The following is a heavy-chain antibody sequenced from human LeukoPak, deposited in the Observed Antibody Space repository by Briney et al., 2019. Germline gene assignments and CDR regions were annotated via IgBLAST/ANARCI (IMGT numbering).Heavy chain of an antibody. D-gene: IGHD2-2*02. CDR1: GGTFSSYT. CDR3: ASRYCSSTSCYTLSAFDI. J-gene: IGHJ3*02. V-gene: IGHV1-69*02. CDR2: IIPILGIA. Sequence: SVKVSCKASGGTFSSYTISWVRQAPGQGLEWMGRIIPILGIANYAQKFQGRVTITADKSTSTAYMALSSLRSEDTAVYYCASRYCSSTSCYTLSAFDIWGQGTMVTVSS.